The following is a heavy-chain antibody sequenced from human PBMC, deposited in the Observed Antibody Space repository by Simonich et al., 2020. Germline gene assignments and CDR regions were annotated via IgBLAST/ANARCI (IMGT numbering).Heavy chain of an antibody. V-gene: IGHV3-21*01. CDR1: GFTFSSYS. CDR2: ISSNSSYI. D-gene: IGHD6-13*01. Sequence: EVQLVESGGGLVKPGGSLRLSCAASGFTFSSYSMNWVHQAPGKGLEWVSSISSNSSYIYYSDSVKGRFTISRDNAKNSLYLQMNSLRAEDTAVYYCARDAAGDYWGQGTLVTVSS. CDR3: ARDAAGDY. J-gene: IGHJ4*02.